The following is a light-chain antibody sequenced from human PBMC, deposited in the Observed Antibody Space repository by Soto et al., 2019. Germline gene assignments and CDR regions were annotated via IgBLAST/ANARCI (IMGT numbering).Light chain of an antibody. CDR3: QTWGTGFWV. Sequence: QLVLTQSPSASASLGASVKLTCTLSSGHSSNAIVWHQQQPEKGPRYLMKINSDGSHSQGDGIPDRFSGSSSGAERYLTISSLQSEYEADYYCQTWGTGFWVFGGGTKVTVL. CDR1: SGHSSNA. J-gene: IGLJ3*02. CDR2: INSDGSH. V-gene: IGLV4-69*01.